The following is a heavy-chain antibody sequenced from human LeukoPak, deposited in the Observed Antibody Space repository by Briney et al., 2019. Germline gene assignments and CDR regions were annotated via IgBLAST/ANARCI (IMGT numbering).Heavy chain of an antibody. Sequence: GASVKVSCKASGYTFTSYAMHWVRQAPGQRLEWMGWINAGNGNTKYSQKFQGRVTITRDTSASTAYMELRSLRSDDTAVYYCARDDHYYGSGSYQYYFDYWGQGTLVTVSS. CDR3: ARDDHYYGSGSYQYYFDY. D-gene: IGHD3-10*01. CDR1: GYTFTSYA. V-gene: IGHV1-3*01. J-gene: IGHJ4*02. CDR2: INAGNGNT.